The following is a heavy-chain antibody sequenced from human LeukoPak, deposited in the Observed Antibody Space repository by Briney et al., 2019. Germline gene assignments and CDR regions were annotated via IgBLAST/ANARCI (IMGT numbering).Heavy chain of an antibody. CDR2: ISDSSRTI. V-gene: IGHV3-48*02. Sequence: PGGSLRLSCAASGLTFSSHSMNWVRQAPGKGVEWVSYISDSSRTIYYADSVKGRFTISRDNAKNSLSLQMNSLRDEDTAVYYCARLGGSNAFDIWGQGTMVIVSS. CDR3: ARLGGSNAFDI. CDR1: GLTFSSHS. J-gene: IGHJ3*02. D-gene: IGHD1-26*01.